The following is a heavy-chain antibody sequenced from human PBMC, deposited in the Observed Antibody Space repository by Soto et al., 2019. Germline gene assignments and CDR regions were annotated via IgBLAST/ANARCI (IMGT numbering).Heavy chain of an antibody. CDR2: IDHSGGT. CDR3: ARGSPRAVRGVDHYYGMDV. V-gene: IGHV4-34*01. J-gene: IGHJ6*02. Sequence: PSETLSLTCAVHGGYFSGYYWGWIRQPPGKGLEWIGEIDHSGGTDSNPSLKGRVTISLHTSSNQFSLKLSSVTAADTAVYYCARGSPRAVRGVDHYYGMDVWGQGTTVTVSS. D-gene: IGHD3-10*01. CDR1: GGYFSGYY.